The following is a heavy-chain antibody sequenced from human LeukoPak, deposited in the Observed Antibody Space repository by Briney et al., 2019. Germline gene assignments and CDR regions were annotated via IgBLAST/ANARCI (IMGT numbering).Heavy chain of an antibody. J-gene: IGHJ4*02. D-gene: IGHD5-12*01. CDR1: GFTVSSNY. V-gene: IGHV3-66*01. CDR2: IYSGGST. Sequence: SGGSLRLSCAASGFTVSSNYMSWVRQAPGKGLEWVSVIYSGGSTYYADSVKGRFTISRDNSKNTLYLQMNSLRVEDTAFYYCASAHGGSGYDRPFDYWGQGTLVTVSS. CDR3: ASAHGGSGYDRPFDY.